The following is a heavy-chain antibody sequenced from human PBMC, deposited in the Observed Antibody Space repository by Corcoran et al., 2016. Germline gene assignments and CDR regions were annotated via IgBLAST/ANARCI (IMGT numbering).Heavy chain of an antibody. V-gene: IGHV3-30*18. J-gene: IGHJ4*02. CDR3: AKESTARIAVADDY. Sequence: QVQLVESGGGVVQPGRSLRLSCAASGFTFSNYGMHWVRQAPGKGLEWVTGIAYDGKVQHYADSVKGRFTISRDNSKNMLYRQMNSLRTNDTAIYYCAKESTARIAVADDYWGQGTLVTVSS. CDR1: GFTFSNYG. CDR2: IAYDGKVQ. D-gene: IGHD6-19*01.